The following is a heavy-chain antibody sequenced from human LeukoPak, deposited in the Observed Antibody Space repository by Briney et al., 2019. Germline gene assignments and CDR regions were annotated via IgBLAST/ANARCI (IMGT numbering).Heavy chain of an antibody. Sequence: GGSLRLSCAASGFTFSSYSMNWVRQAPGKGLEWVSYISSSSSTIYYADSVKGRFTISRDNAKNSLYLQMNSLRAEDTAVYYCAGEGDIVVVPAATFDYWGQGTLVTVSS. J-gene: IGHJ4*02. CDR3: AGEGDIVVVPAATFDY. CDR1: GFTFSSYS. CDR2: ISSSSSTI. V-gene: IGHV3-48*01. D-gene: IGHD2-2*01.